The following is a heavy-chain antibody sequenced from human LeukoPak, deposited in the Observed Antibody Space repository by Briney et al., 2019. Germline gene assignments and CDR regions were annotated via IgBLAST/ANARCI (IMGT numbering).Heavy chain of an antibody. Sequence: GGSLRLSCAASGFTFSSYAMHWVRQTPGKGLEWVAVISYDGSNKYYADSVKGRFTISRDNSKNTLYLQMNSLRAEDTAVYYCARDRGYCSGGSCYSLDYYYYGMDVWGQGTTVTVSS. J-gene: IGHJ6*02. CDR2: ISYDGSNK. V-gene: IGHV3-30-3*01. CDR3: ARDRGYCSGGSCYSLDYYYYGMDV. CDR1: GFTFSSYA. D-gene: IGHD2-15*01.